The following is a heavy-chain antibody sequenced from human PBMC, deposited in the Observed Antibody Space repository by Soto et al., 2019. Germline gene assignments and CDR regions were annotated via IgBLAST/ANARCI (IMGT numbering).Heavy chain of an antibody. Sequence: VGSLRLSCAASGFTFSSYGMHWVRQAPGKGLEWVAVISYDGSNKYYADSVKGRFTISRDNPKNTLYLQMNSLRAEDTAVYYCAKDLCYPDEKFDYWGQGTLVTVSS. D-gene: IGHD2-15*01. V-gene: IGHV3-30*18. CDR2: ISYDGSNK. CDR1: GFTFSSYG. J-gene: IGHJ4*02. CDR3: AKDLCYPDEKFDY.